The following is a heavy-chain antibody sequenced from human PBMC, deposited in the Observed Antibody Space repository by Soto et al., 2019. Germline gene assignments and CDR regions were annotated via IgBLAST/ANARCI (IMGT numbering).Heavy chain of an antibody. V-gene: IGHV1-69*13. CDR3: ASSPYYYDSSGYYEVYYYYGMDV. Sequence: SVKVSCKASGGTFSSYAISWVRQAPGQGLEWMGGIIPIFGTANYAQKFQGRVTITADESTSTAYMELSSLRSEDTAVYYCASSPYYYDSSGYYEVYYYYGMDVWGQGTTVTVSS. CDR2: IIPIFGTA. CDR1: GGTFSSYA. D-gene: IGHD3-22*01. J-gene: IGHJ6*02.